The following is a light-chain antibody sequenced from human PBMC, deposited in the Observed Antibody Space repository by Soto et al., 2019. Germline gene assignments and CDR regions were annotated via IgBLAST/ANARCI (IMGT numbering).Light chain of an antibody. V-gene: IGLV2-8*01. CDR3: KSYAGSNTYV. J-gene: IGLJ1*01. CDR2: EVV. Sequence: LTQPPSASGSPGQSVTISCTGTKNDVGLYDFVSWYQHHPGKAPRLIIYEVVQRPSGVPDRFSGSKSGNTASLTVSGLQAADEADYFCKSYAGSNTYVSGSGTKVTVL. CDR1: KNDVGLYDF.